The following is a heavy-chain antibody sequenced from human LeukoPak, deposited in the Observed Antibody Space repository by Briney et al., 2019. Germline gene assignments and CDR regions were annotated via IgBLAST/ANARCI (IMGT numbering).Heavy chain of an antibody. CDR1: GGTFSSYA. D-gene: IGHD2-2*01. Sequence: SVKVSCKASGGTFSSYAITWVRQAPGQGLEWMGDIVPIVGTANYAQKFQGRVTITADESTSTAYMELSSLGSEDTAVYYCASCSTSCHAVDYYYYGMDVWGQGTTVTVSS. CDR3: ASCSTSCHAVDYYYYGMDV. CDR2: IVPIVGTA. V-gene: IGHV1-69*13. J-gene: IGHJ6*02.